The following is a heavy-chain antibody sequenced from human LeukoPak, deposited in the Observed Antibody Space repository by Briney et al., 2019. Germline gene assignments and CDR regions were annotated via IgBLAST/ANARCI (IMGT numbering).Heavy chain of an antibody. D-gene: IGHD1-14*01. CDR2: IYDSGST. J-gene: IGHJ5*02. CDR1: GGSIGSYY. V-gene: IGHV4-59*01. CDR3: ARDHTENWFDP. Sequence: PSETLSLTCTVSGGSIGSYYWSWIRQPPGKGLEWIGYIYDSGSTNYNPSLKSRVTISVDTSKNQFSLKLSSVTAADTAVYYCARDHTENWFDPWGQGTLVTVSS.